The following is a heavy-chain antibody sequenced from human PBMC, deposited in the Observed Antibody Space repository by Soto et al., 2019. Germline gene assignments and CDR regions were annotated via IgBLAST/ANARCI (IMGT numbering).Heavy chain of an antibody. CDR1: GDSISTYY. CDR3: ARGRGFYSDNYFDP. CDR2: IYSSGST. V-gene: IGHV4-4*07. D-gene: IGHD3-22*01. J-gene: IGHJ5*02. Sequence: QVQLQESGPGLVKPSETLSLTCTVSGDSISTYYWTWIRQPAGKGLEWIGHIYSSGSTNYNPSLKNRVTMSVDTSKNQFSLSLHSVTAADTAVYYCARGRGFYSDNYFDPWGQGTQVTVSS.